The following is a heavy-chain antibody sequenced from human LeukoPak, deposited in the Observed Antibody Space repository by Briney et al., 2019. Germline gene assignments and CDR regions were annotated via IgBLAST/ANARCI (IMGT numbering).Heavy chain of an antibody. CDR2: FDPEDGET. V-gene: IGHV1-24*01. CDR3: ARDRDNGPDPYDAFDI. J-gene: IGHJ3*02. Sequence: ASVKVSCKVSGYTLTELSMHWVRQAPGKGLEWMGGFDPEDGETIYAQKFQGRVTMTEDTSTDTAYMELRSLRSDDTAVYYCARDRDNGPDPYDAFDIWGQGTMVTVSS. CDR1: GYTLTELS. D-gene: IGHD1-14*01.